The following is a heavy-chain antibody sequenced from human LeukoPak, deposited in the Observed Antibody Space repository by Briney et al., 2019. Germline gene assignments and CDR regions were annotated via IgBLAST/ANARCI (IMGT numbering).Heavy chain of an antibody. CDR2: IWQGESGA. J-gene: IGHJ6*02. V-gene: IGHV3-7*04. CDR3: VRGRDIVATAPYYYYGMDF. D-gene: IGHD5-12*01. CDR1: GFTFGAYW. Sequence: GGSLRLSCAASGFTFGAYWMNWVRQAPGKGLEWVANIWQGESGAHYVDSVTGRFIISGDSAKTSLYLQMNNLRAEDSAVYYCVRGRDIVATAPYYYYGMDFWGQGNTVTVSS.